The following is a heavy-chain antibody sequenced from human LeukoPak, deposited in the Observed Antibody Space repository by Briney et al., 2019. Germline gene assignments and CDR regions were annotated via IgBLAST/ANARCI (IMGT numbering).Heavy chain of an antibody. CDR2: IYYSGST. J-gene: IGHJ3*02. V-gene: IGHV4-59*01. CDR3: ARTLITIFGVVTPGAFDI. CDR1: GGSISSYY. Sequence: SETLSLTCTVSGGSISSYYWSWIRQPPGKGLEWIGYIYYSGSTNYNPSLKSRVTISVDTSKNQFSLKLSSVTAADTAVYYCARTLITIFGVVTPGAFDIWGQGTMVTVSS. D-gene: IGHD3-3*01.